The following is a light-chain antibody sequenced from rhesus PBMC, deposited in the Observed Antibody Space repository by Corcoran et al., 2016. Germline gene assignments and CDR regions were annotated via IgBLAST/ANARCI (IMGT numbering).Light chain of an antibody. V-gene: IGKV1-32*02. J-gene: IGKJ3*01. CDR2: DAN. CDR1: QGISSD. Sequence: DIQMSQSPSSLSASVGDRVTITCRASQGISSDLNWYQQKPGKAPKLLIHDANSLASGVPSRVSGSGSGTEFTLTISSLQPEDFATYSCQQGNSNPFTFGPGTKLDIK. CDR3: QQGNSNPFT.